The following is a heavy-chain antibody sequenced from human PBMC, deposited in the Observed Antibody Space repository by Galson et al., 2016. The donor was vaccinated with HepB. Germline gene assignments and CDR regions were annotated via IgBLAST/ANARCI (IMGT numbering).Heavy chain of an antibody. CDR2: IGGSDGYT. V-gene: IGHV3-23*01. J-gene: IGHJ4*02. CDR3: GGHGGHSA. CDR1: GFTLAGNG. D-gene: IGHD2-15*01. Sequence: SLRLSCAASGFTLAGNGMTWARQAPGKGLEWVSDIGGSDGYTYYADSVKGRFTISRDNSKNIVYLQMNSLRAEDTAIYYRGGHGGHSAWGQGTLVTVSS.